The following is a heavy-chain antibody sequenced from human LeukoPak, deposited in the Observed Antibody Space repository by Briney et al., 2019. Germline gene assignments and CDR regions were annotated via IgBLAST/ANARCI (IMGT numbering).Heavy chain of an antibody. D-gene: IGHD1-26*01. V-gene: IGHV3-66*04. Sequence: ETLSLTCTVSGGSTSSSSYYWGWIRQPPGKGLEWVSVIYSAGSTYYANSVKGRFTISRDISKNTLYLQMNSLRAEDTAVYYCARRGSGHGGTNAGMDVWGQGTSVTVSS. CDR3: ARRGSGHGGTNAGMDV. CDR1: GGSTSSSSYY. J-gene: IGHJ6*02. CDR2: IYSAGST.